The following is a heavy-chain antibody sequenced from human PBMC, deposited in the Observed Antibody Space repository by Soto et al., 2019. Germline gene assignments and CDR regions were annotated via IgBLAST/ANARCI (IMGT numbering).Heavy chain of an antibody. CDR2: IIPILGIA. CDR1: GGTFSSYT. J-gene: IGHJ6*02. CDR3: ARDRGYSGYDFYSGYYYYGIDV. V-gene: IGHV1-69*04. Sequence: GASVKVSCKASGGTFSSYTISWVRQAPGQGLEWMGRIIPILGIANYAQKFQGRVTITADKSTSTAYMELSSLRSEDTAVYYCARDRGYSGYDFYSGYYYYGIDVWAKGPRSPSP. D-gene: IGHD5-12*01.